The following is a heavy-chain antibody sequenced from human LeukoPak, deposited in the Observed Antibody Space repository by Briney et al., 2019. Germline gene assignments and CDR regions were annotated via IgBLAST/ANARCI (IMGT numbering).Heavy chain of an antibody. CDR3: SKKGQSEDYGKPG. CDR2: SGRSGGST. CDR1: GFTLGTYD. V-gene: IGHV3-23*01. Sequence: GGSLRLSCAASGFTLGTYDMYWVRQAPGKGLECVSSGRSGGSTYYADSVKGRFTISRDNSKNTLYLQMSSLRADDTAVCYCSKKGQSEDYGKPGWGQGTLVTVSS. J-gene: IGHJ4*02. D-gene: IGHD4-17*01.